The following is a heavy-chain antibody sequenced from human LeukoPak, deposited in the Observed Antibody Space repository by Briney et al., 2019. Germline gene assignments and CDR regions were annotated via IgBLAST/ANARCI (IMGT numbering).Heavy chain of an antibody. CDR2: INHSGST. CDR3: ARTPLPRYRYGKFDY. Sequence: SETLSLTCAVYGGSFSGYYWSWIRQPPGKGLEWIGEINHSGSTNYNPSLKSRVTISVDTSKNQFSLKLSSVTAAATAVYYCARTPLPRYRYGKFDYWGQGTLVTVSS. J-gene: IGHJ4*02. D-gene: IGHD5-18*01. V-gene: IGHV4-34*01. CDR1: GGSFSGYY.